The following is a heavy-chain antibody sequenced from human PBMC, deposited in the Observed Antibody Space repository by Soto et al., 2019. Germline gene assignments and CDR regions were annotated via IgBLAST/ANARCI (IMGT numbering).Heavy chain of an antibody. Sequence: QVQLVQSGAEVKKPGSSVKVSCKASGGTFSSYAISWVRQAPGQGLEWMGGIIPIFGTANYAQKFQGRVTITADESTSTAYMELSSLRSEDTAVYYCARDQGKYSSSSYSEYFQHWGQGTLVTVSS. D-gene: IGHD6-6*01. CDR2: IIPIFGTA. CDR1: GGTFSSYA. J-gene: IGHJ1*01. V-gene: IGHV1-69*01. CDR3: ARDQGKYSSSSYSEYFQH.